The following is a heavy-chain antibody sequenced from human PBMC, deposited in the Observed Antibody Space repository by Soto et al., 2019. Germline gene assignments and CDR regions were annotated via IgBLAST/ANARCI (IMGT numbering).Heavy chain of an antibody. CDR1: GFTFNSYA. Sequence: QVHLVESGGGVVQPGGSLRLSCAASGFTFNSYAMHWVRQAPGKGLEWVAVTSYNGGNKYYADSVKGRFTISRDESKNTLHLQMTSLTSEDTAVYYCARDLSPWYTNDWYLGHWGQGTLVTVSS. CDR2: TSYNGGNK. D-gene: IGHD2-8*01. V-gene: IGHV3-30-3*01. CDR3: ARDLSPWYTNDWYLGH. J-gene: IGHJ4*02.